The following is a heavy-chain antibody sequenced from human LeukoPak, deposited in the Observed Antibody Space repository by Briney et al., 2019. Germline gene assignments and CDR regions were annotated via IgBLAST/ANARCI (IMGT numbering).Heavy chain of an antibody. V-gene: IGHV1-8*01. J-gene: IGHJ4*02. Sequence: ASVTVSCKASGYSFTGYDINWVRQATGQGLEWMGWMNPTNGDTGYAQKFQGRLTMTRSTSIKTAYMDLSSLTSEDTAIYYCATSAPAEIAVATTWGQGTLVTVSS. CDR1: GYSFTGYD. CDR2: MNPTNGDT. CDR3: ATSAPAEIAVATT. D-gene: IGHD6-19*01.